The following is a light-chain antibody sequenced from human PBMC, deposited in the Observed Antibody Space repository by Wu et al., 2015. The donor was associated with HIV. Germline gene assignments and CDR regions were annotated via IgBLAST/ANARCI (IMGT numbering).Light chain of an antibody. J-gene: IGKJ1*01. CDR3: QQSYSTLWT. CDR2: AAS. V-gene: IGKV1-39*01. CDR1: QSVSSY. Sequence: GDRVTITCRASQSVSSYLNWYQQKPGKAPKLLIYAASSLQGGVSSRFSGSGSGTDFTLAISSLQPEDSATYYCQQSYSTLWTFGQGTKVEIK.